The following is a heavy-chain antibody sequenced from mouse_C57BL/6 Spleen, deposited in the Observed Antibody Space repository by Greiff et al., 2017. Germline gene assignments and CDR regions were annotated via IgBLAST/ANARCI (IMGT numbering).Heavy chain of an antibody. CDR1: GYTFTSSW. CDR3: ARETRTAQATYYFDY. D-gene: IGHD3-2*02. J-gene: IGHJ2*01. Sequence: QVQLQQPGAELVRPGSSVKLSCKASGYTFTSSWMHWVKQRPIQGLEWIGNIDPSDSETHYNQKFKDKATLTVDKSSSTAYMQLSSLTSEDSAVYYCARETRTAQATYYFDYWGQGTTLTDSS. CDR2: IDPSDSET. V-gene: IGHV1-52*01.